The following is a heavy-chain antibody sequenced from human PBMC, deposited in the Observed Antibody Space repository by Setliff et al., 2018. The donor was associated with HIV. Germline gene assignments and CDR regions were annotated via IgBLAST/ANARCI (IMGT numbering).Heavy chain of an antibody. J-gene: IGHJ4*02. CDR3: ARVPFGSGSYYFDF. CDR1: GASVNSDDYY. Sequence: SETLSLTCTVSGASVNSDDYYWSWIRQTPGKGLAWIGYIYYSGDTYYNATLQSRATILLDTSKNQFFLTLTSVTAADTAVYFCARVPFGSGSYYFDFWGQGTLVTVSS. V-gene: IGHV4-30-4*01. CDR2: IYYSGDT. D-gene: IGHD3-10*01.